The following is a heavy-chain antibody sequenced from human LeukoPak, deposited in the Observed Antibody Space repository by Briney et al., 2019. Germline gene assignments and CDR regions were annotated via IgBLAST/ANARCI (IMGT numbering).Heavy chain of an antibody. V-gene: IGHV1-3*01. CDR3: AKAIWTSTLTTYYFDY. Sequence: ASVKVSCKASGYSFTNYAIQWVRQAPGQRREWMGWINAGNGKTKYSQKFQGRVTITRDTSASTAYMELSSLRSEDMAVYYCAKAIWTSTLTTYYFDYWGQGALVTVSS. CDR1: GYSFTNYA. D-gene: IGHD4-17*01. CDR2: INAGNGKT. J-gene: IGHJ4*02.